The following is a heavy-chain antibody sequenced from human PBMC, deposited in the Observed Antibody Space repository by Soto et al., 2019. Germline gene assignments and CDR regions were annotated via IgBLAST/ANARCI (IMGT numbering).Heavy chain of an antibody. Sequence: EVQLVESGGGLVKPGGSLRLSCAASGFTFSSYSMNWVRQAPGKGLEWVSSISSSSSYIYYADSVKGRFTIPRDNAKNSLYLQMNSLRAEDTAVYYCARPYCSSTSCHWFDPWGQGTLVTVSS. D-gene: IGHD2-2*01. V-gene: IGHV3-21*01. CDR1: GFTFSSYS. CDR2: ISSSSSYI. J-gene: IGHJ5*02. CDR3: ARPYCSSTSCHWFDP.